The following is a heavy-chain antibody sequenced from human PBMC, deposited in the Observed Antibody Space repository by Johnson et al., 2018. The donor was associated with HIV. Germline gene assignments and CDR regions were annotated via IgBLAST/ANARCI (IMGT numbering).Heavy chain of an antibody. J-gene: IGHJ3*02. CDR3: ARESIRGDKAFDI. V-gene: IGHV3-30*03. CDR2: ISYDGSNK. Sequence: VQLLESGGGVVQPGRSLRLSCAASGFTFSSYGMHWVRQAPGKGLEWVAVISYDGSNKYYADSVKGRFTISRDNSKNTLYLQMNSLRAEDTAVYYCARESIRGDKAFDIWGQGTMVTVSS. CDR1: GFTFSSYG. D-gene: IGHD2-21*02.